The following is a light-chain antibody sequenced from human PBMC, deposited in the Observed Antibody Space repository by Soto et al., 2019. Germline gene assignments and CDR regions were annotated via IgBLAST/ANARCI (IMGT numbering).Light chain of an antibody. CDR2: GAS. V-gene: IGKV3-20*01. Sequence: EIVLTQSPGTLSLSPGERATLSCRASQSVSSSYLAWYQQKPGQAPRLLIYGASSRATGIPDRFSGSGSGTDVTPTISRLEPEDFAVYYCQQYGSSPPITFGQGTRLEIK. CDR1: QSVSSSY. CDR3: QQYGSSPPIT. J-gene: IGKJ5*01.